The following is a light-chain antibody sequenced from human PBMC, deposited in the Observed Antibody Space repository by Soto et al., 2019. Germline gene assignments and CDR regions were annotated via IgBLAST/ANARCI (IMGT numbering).Light chain of an antibody. Sequence: QSALTQPASVSGSPGQSITISCTGTSSDVGNYKYVSWYQEHPGKAPRLIIYQVTNRPSGVSNRFSGSKSGNTASLTISGLQAEDEADYYCPSFSTGSYYVIFGGGTKLTVL. CDR3: PSFSTGSYYVI. V-gene: IGLV2-14*01. CDR2: QVT. J-gene: IGLJ2*01. CDR1: SSDVGNYKY.